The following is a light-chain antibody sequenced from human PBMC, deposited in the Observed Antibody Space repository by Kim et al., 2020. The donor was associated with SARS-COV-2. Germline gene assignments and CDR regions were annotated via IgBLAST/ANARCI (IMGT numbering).Light chain of an antibody. CDR1: QTITTW. CDR3: QQYHSFPWT. V-gene: IGKV1-5*01. CDR2: EVS. J-gene: IGKJ1*01. Sequence: VGDRVTITGRASQTITTWLAWYQQKPGKAPNLLIYEVSTLEDGVPSRFSGGGSGTEFTLTIASLQPDDFATYYCQQYHSFPWTFGQGTKVDIK.